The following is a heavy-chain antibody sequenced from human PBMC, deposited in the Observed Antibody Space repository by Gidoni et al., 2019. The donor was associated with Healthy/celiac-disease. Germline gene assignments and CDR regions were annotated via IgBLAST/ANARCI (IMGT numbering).Heavy chain of an antibody. CDR3: ARILRYCSSTSCYNYYYYGMDV. D-gene: IGHD2-2*01. J-gene: IGHJ6*02. V-gene: IGHV3-21*01. Sequence: EVQLVESGGGVVKPGGSLRLSCAASGFAFSSYSMNWFRQAPGKGLEWVSSISSSRSYIYYADSVKGRFTISRDNAKNSLYLQMNSLRAEDTAVYYCARILRYCSSTSCYNYYYYGMDVWGQGTTVTVSS. CDR2: ISSSRSYI. CDR1: GFAFSSYS.